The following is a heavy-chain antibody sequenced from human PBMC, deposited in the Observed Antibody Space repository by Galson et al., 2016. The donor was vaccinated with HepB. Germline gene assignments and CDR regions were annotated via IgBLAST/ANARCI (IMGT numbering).Heavy chain of an antibody. CDR2: ISGGSSYK. J-gene: IGHJ3*02. CDR1: GFTSTRYT. CDR3: ARTPGFSGTWYDAFDI. V-gene: IGHV3-21*01. D-gene: IGHD6-13*01. Sequence: FLRLSCAASGFTSTRYTMNWVRQSPGKGLEWVSSISGGSSYKYYADSVKGRFTISRDNSKNSLYLQMNSLRAEDTAIYFCARTPGFSGTWYDAFDIWGPGTIVTVSS.